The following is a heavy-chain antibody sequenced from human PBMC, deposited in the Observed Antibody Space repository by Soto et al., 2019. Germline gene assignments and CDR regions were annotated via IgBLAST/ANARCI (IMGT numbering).Heavy chain of an antibody. V-gene: IGHV3-66*01. D-gene: IGHD2-15*01. CDR2: IYSGGST. J-gene: IGHJ4*02. Sequence: EVQLVESGGGLVQPGGSLRLSCAASGFTVSSNYMSWVRQAPGKGLEWVSVIYSGGSTYYADSVKGRFTISRDNSKNTLYLQMNSLRAEDTAVYYCARAPLMVASGHYWGQGTLVTVSS. CDR3: ARAPLMVASGHY. CDR1: GFTVSSNY.